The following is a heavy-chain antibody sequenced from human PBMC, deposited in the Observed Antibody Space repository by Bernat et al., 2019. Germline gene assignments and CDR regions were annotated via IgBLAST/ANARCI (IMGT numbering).Heavy chain of an antibody. D-gene: IGHD1-26*01. CDR2: ISYDGSNK. CDR1: GFTFSSYG. CDR3: AKRELRGSTSYYYYGMDV. V-gene: IGHV3-30*18. J-gene: IGHJ6*02. Sequence: QVQLVESGGGVVQPGRSLRLSCAASGFTFSSYGMHWVRQAPGKGLEWVAVISYDGSNKYYADSVKGRFTISRDNSKNTLYLQMNSLRAEDTAVYYCAKRELRGSTSYYYYGMDVWGQGTTVTVSS.